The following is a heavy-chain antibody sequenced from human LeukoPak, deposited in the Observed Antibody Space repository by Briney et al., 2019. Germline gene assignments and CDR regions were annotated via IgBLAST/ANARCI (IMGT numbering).Heavy chain of an antibody. CDR3: TTEFWYYFNN. CDR2: INTRTDGATT. CDR1: GFAVSGTW. Sequence: GGSLRLSCAGSGFAVSGTWLNWVRQAPGQGLEWVGRINTRTDGATTTYAAPVRGRFTISRDDSKSTLYLEMNSLKTEDTAVYYCTTEFWYYFNNWGQGTLVTVSS. V-gene: IGHV3-15*01. D-gene: IGHD3-3*01. J-gene: IGHJ4*02.